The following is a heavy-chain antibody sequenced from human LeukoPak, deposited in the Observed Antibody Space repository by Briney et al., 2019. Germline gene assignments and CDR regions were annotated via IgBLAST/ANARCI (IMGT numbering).Heavy chain of an antibody. Sequence: PGGSLRLSCAASGFTFDTCGMHWVRQAPGKGLEWVAFIRYEGSNKYYADSVTGRLTISRDNSKNTLYLQMNSLRAEDTALYYCARTILTDFYYYYSMDVWGKGTTVTVSS. CDR3: ARTILTDFYYYYSMDV. V-gene: IGHV3-30*02. D-gene: IGHD3-9*01. CDR2: IRYEGSNK. CDR1: GFTFDTCG. J-gene: IGHJ6*03.